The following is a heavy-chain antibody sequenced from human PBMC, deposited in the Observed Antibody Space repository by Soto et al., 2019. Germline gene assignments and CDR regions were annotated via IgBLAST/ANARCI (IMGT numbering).Heavy chain of an antibody. V-gene: IGHV3-15*01. Sequence: GGSLRLSCAASGFTFSNAWMSWVRQAPGKGLEWVGRIKSKTDGGTTDYAAPVKGRFTISRDDSKNTLYLQMNSLKTEDTTVEYCSTEQPESVGIGVFWGQGTLVTVSS. D-gene: IGHD7-27*01. CDR2: IKSKTDGGTT. CDR3: STEQPESVGIGVF. CDR1: GFTFSNAW. J-gene: IGHJ4*02.